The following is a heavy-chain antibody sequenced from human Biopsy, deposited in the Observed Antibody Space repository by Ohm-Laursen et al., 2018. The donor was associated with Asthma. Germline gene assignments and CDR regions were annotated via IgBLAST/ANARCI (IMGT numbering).Heavy chain of an antibody. D-gene: IGHD3-3*01. CDR1: GFSFGSYG. CDR2: MSFDGRQT. CDR3: AKERYYDFWSGYPI. J-gene: IGHJ3*02. Sequence: SLRLSCTASGFSFGSYGMHWVRQAPGKGLEWLAVMSFDGRQTYYADSVKGRFTISRDNSKNTLYLQMNSLRAEDTAVYYCAKERYYDFWSGYPIWGQGTMVTVSS. V-gene: IGHV3-30*18.